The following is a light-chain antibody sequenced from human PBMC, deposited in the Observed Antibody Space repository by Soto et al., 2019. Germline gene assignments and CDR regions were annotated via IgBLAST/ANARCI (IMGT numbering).Light chain of an antibody. Sequence: QSALTQPASVSGSPGQSITISCTGTSSDVGGYNYVSWYQQRPGKAPKFMIYDVSNRPSGVSNRFSGSKSGNTASLTISGLQAEDEADYHCCSYTTSNTRQIVFGTGTKVTVL. J-gene: IGLJ1*01. CDR1: SSDVGGYNY. CDR3: CSYTTSNTRQIV. V-gene: IGLV2-14*01. CDR2: DVS.